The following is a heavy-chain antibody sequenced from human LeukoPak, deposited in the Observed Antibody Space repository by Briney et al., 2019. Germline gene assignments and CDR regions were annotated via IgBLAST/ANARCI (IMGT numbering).Heavy chain of an antibody. J-gene: IGHJ4*02. Sequence: GGSLRLSCAASGFTFSSYAMHWVRQAPGKGLEWVAVISYDGSNKYYADSVKGRFTISRDNSKNTLYLQMNGLRAEDTAVYYCARDKNWELGSWGQGTLVTVSS. CDR1: GFTFSSYA. V-gene: IGHV3-30-3*01. D-gene: IGHD7-27*01. CDR2: ISYDGSNK. CDR3: ARDKNWELGS.